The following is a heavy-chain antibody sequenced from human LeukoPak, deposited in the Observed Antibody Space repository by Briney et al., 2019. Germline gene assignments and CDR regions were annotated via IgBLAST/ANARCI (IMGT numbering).Heavy chain of an antibody. Sequence: GGSLRLSCAASGFTFDDYAMHWVRQAPGKGLEWVSLISWDGGSTYYADSVKGRFTISRDNSKNSLYLQMNSLRAEDTALYYCAKDSSWLYGSGSYLAYWGQGTLVTVSS. CDR1: GFTFDDYA. D-gene: IGHD3-10*01. CDR3: AKDSSWLYGSGSYLAY. CDR2: ISWDGGST. J-gene: IGHJ4*02. V-gene: IGHV3-43D*03.